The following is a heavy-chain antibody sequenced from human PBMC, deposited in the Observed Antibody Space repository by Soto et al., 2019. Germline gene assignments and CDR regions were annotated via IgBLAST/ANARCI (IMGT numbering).Heavy chain of an antibody. CDR3: ARVSGEYYYYYGMDV. V-gene: IGHV1-18*04. D-gene: IGHD4-17*01. CDR1: GYTFTSYG. J-gene: IGHJ6*02. Sequence: GASVKVSCKASGYTFTSYGISWVRQAPGQGLEWMGWISAYNGNTNYAQKLQGRVTMTTDTSTSTAYMELRSLRSDDTAVYYCARVSGEYYYYYGMDVWGQGTTVTVSS. CDR2: ISAYNGNT.